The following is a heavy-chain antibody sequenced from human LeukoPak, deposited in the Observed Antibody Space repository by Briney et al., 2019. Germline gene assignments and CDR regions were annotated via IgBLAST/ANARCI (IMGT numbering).Heavy chain of an antibody. CDR1: GFTFSTYA. D-gene: IGHD1-26*01. J-gene: IGHJ4*02. CDR2: IGSNGVDT. Sequence: GGSLRLSCTASGFTFSTYAMGWSRQAPGKGLEWVSGIGSNGVDTYYADSAKGRFTISRDNSKNTVYLQMNSLRAEDTALYYCVKAYTTSGTYSEPWGQGTLVTVSS. CDR3: VKAYTTSGTYSEP. V-gene: IGHV3-23*01.